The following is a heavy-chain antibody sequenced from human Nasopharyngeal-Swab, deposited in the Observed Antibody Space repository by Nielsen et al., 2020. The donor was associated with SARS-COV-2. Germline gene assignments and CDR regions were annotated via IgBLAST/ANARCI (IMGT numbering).Heavy chain of an antibody. CDR1: GGTFSSYA. CDR3: ARERLGAFDI. J-gene: IGHJ3*02. Sequence: SVKVSCKASGGTFSSYAISWVRQAPGQGLEWMGGIIPIFGTANYAQKFQGRVTITADESPSTVYMELSSLRSEDTAVYYCARERLGAFDIWGQGTMVTVSS. CDR2: IIPIFGTA. D-gene: IGHD3-16*01. V-gene: IGHV1-69*13.